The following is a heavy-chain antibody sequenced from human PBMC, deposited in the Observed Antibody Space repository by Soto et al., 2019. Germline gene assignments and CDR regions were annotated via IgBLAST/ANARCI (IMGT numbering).Heavy chain of an antibody. D-gene: IGHD5-18*01. CDR2: IYHSGSA. Sequence: SETLSLTCTVSGDSISSYYWSWIRQPPGKGLEWIGYIYHSGSAMYNPSLKSRVSMSIDTSNSQFSLKLSSVTAADTAVYFCARGGGYSFGSRFDYWGRGTLVTVST. V-gene: IGHV4-59*01. J-gene: IGHJ4*02. CDR1: GDSISSYY. CDR3: ARGGGYSFGSRFDY.